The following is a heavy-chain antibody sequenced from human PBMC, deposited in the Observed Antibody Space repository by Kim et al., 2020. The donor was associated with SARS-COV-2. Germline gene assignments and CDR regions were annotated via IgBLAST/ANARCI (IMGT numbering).Heavy chain of an antibody. V-gene: IGHV4-59*08. D-gene: IGHD7-27*01. J-gene: IGHJ4*02. CDR1: GASISDYY. Sequence: SETLSLTCTVSGASISDYYWSWIRQPPGKGLEWIGYVYYSGSTNYNPSLKSRVTISVDTSKNQFSLRLTSLTAADTAVYYCARGGGSSSNWEFDSWGQG. CDR2: VYYSGST. CDR3: ARGGGSSSNWEFDS.